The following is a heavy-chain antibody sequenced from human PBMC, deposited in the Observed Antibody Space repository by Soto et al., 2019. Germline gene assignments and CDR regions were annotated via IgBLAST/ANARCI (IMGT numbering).Heavy chain of an antibody. Sequence: EVQLVESGGGLVQPGGSLRLSCAASGFTVSSNYMSWVRQAPGKGLEWVSVIYSGGSTYYADSVKGSFTISRENSKNTLYLQLHRLRAEDTAVYYCARDRKGSTLTTWVTYMCVCGKGTTVTVSS. CDR2: IYSGGST. D-gene: IGHD4-17*01. J-gene: IGHJ6*03. CDR3: ARDRKGSTLTTWVTYMCV. CDR1: GFTVSSNY. V-gene: IGHV3-66*01.